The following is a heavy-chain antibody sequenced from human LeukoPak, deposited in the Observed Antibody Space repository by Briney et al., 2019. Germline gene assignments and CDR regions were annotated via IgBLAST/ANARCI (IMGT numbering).Heavy chain of an antibody. D-gene: IGHD5-12*01. J-gene: IGHJ4*02. CDR3: ARDSPALATSFAY. CDR1: GFTFSNYG. V-gene: IGHV3-23*01. Sequence: GGTLRLSCAASGFTFSNYGVSWVRQAPGKRLGWVSAMGGSGSSTYYADSVKGRSTISRDNSKNTLYLQTNSLRAEDTAVYYCARDSPALATSFAYWGQGTLVTVSS. CDR2: MGGSGSST.